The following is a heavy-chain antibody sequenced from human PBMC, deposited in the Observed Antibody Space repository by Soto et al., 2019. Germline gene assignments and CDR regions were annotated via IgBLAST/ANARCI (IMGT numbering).Heavy chain of an antibody. D-gene: IGHD3-22*01. J-gene: IGHJ4*02. CDR3: ARGGSGYVWFNEF. Sequence: QEQLVQSGAEVKKSGSSVKVSCKDTGGLFSSYAVSWVRQATGQGLEWMGGIIAVFDTVYYAQKLQGRVTITADESTNTAYMELSSLRSEDTAMYYCARGGSGYVWFNEFWGQGTLVTVSS. V-gene: IGHV1-69*01. CDR1: GGLFSSYA. CDR2: IIAVFDTV.